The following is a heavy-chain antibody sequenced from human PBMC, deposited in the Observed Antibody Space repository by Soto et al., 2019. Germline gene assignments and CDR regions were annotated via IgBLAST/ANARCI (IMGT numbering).Heavy chain of an antibody. D-gene: IGHD3-22*01. Sequence: QMQLVQSGAEVKKTGSSVKVSCKGSGNTFTYVYLHWVRQAPGQALEWMGWITPFNGNTKYAQKFQERVTFTGDKSLNPAYMELSSLRSDDTAMFYCASGRYDASGYFDYWGQGTLVTVSS. J-gene: IGHJ4*02. CDR3: ASGRYDASGYFDY. V-gene: IGHV1-45*02. CDR1: GNTFTYVY. CDR2: ITPFNGNT.